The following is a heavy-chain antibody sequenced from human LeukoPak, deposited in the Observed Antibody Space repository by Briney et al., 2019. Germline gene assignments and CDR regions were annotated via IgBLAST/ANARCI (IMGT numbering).Heavy chain of an antibody. D-gene: IGHD6-13*01. CDR2: ISGSGGST. J-gene: IGHJ4*02. V-gene: IGHV3-23*01. CDR3: AKDRARIAAAGSYFDY. CDR1: GFTFSSYA. Sequence: PGGSLRLSCAASGFTFSSYAMSWARQAPGKGLEWVSAISGSGGSTYYADSVKGRFTISRDNSKNTLYLQMNSLRAEDTAVYYCAKDRARIAAAGSYFDYWGQGTLVTVSS.